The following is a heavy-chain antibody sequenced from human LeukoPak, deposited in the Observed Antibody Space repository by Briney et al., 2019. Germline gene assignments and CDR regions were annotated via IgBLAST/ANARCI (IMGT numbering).Heavy chain of an antibody. Sequence: GGSLRLSCAASGFTFTNYALSWVRQAPGKGLEWVSALSGSGGSTYYADSVKGRFTISRDNSKNTISLQMNSLRVDDTAVYYCAKVGSAVYFDYWGQGTLVTVSS. CDR3: AKVGSAVYFDY. V-gene: IGHV3-23*01. CDR1: GFTFTNYA. J-gene: IGHJ4*02. D-gene: IGHD2-2*01. CDR2: LSGSGGST.